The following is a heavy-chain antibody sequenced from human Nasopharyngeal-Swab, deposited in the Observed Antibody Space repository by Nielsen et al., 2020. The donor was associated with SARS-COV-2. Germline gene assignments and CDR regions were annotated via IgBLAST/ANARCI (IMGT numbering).Heavy chain of an antibody. CDR3: VHCSGGSCYSGFDH. CDR1: GFTFSSYD. J-gene: IGHJ4*02. Sequence: GESLKISCAASGFTFSSYDMHWVRQAPGKGLEWVAVVSRDGSNKYYADSVKGRFTISRANSKNTLFLQMSSLRGEDTAVYYCVHCSGGSCYSGFDHWGQGTLVTVSS. CDR2: VSRDGSNK. V-gene: IGHV3-30*03. D-gene: IGHD2-15*01.